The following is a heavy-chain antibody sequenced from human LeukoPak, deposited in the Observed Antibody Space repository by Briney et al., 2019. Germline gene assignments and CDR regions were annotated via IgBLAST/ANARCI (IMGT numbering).Heavy chain of an antibody. V-gene: IGHV1-69*13. CDR1: GGTFSRHA. CDR3: ARDPRRDYLRPQDAFDI. Sequence: GASAKVSCKAHGGTFSRHAISWVRQAPGQGLGWMGGIIPMLGTSDLAQKFQGRLTITADESTNTAYMELRNLRSEDTAVYYCARDPRRDYLRPQDAFDIWGQGTVVTVSS. D-gene: IGHD4-11*01. CDR2: IIPMLGTS. J-gene: IGHJ3*02.